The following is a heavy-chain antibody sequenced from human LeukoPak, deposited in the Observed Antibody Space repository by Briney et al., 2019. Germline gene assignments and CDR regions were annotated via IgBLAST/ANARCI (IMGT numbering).Heavy chain of an antibody. CDR2: ISYDGSNK. J-gene: IGHJ5*02. V-gene: IGHV3-30*03. CDR1: GFTFSNYG. D-gene: IGHD2-2*01. CDR3: ARGHPRAWGGYCSSTSCNDWFDP. Sequence: PGRSLRLSCAASGFTFSNYGMHWVRQAPGKGLEWVAVISYDGSNKYYGDSVKGRLTISRDNSKNTLYLQMNSLRAEDTAVYYCARGHPRAWGGYCSSTSCNDWFDPWGQGTLVTVSS.